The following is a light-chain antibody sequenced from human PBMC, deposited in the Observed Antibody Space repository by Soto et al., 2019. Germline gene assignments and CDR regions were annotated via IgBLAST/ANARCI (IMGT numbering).Light chain of an antibody. CDR1: HSVSSSY. J-gene: IGKJ5*01. CDR2: GAS. V-gene: IGKV3-20*01. Sequence: EIVLTQSPGTLSLSPGERATLSCRASHSVSSSYLAWYQQKPGQAPRLLIYGASSRATGIPDRFSGSGSGTDFTLTISRLEPEDFAVYYCQQYGVSPPITFGQGTRLEIK. CDR3: QQYGVSPPIT.